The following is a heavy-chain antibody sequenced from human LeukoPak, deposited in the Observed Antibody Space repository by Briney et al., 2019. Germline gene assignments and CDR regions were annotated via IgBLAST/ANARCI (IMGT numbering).Heavy chain of an antibody. CDR2: INPSGDSI. D-gene: IGHD2-2*01. CDR1: GYTFTSYY. V-gene: IGHV1-46*01. J-gene: IGHJ2*01. Sequence: GASVKVSCKASGYTFTSYYMHWVRQAPGQGLEWMGIINPSGDSINYAQKFQGRVTMTRDTSTSTFYMELSSLRSEDTAVYYCARGDGGPIVVVPAAYWYFDLWGRGTLVTVSS. CDR3: ARGDGGPIVVVPAAYWYFDL.